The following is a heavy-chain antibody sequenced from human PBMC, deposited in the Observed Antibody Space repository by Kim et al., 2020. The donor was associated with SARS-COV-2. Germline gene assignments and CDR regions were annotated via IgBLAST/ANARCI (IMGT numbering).Heavy chain of an antibody. CDR2: IYGGDSDT. J-gene: IGHJ4*02. V-gene: IGHV5-51*01. D-gene: IGHD1-26*01. CDR1: GYSLSNYW. CDR3: ARRRYSGTYYVFDY. Sequence: GESLKISCKGSGYSLSNYWIAWVRQMPGKGLEWMGIIYGGDSDTIYSPSFEGQVTISADKSMSTAYLQWSNLKASDTAIYYCARRRYSGTYYVFDYWGQG.